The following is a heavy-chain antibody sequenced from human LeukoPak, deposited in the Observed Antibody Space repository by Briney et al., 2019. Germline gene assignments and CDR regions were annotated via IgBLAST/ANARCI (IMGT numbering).Heavy chain of an antibody. CDR2: INWNGGST. J-gene: IGHJ4*02. Sequence: PGGSLRLSCAASGFTVSSNYMSWVRQAPGKGLEWVSGINWNGGSTGYADSVKGRFTISRDYAKNSLYLQMNSLRAEDTALYYCARGLYSSGWEVDYWGQGTLVTVSS. D-gene: IGHD6-19*01. CDR1: GFTVSSNY. V-gene: IGHV3-20*04. CDR3: ARGLYSSGWEVDY.